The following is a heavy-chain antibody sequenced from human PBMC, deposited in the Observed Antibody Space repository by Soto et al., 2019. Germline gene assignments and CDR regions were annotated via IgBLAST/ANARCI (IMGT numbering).Heavy chain of an antibody. V-gene: IGHV3-30-3*01. D-gene: IGHD1-26*01. CDR1: VFTFSSYA. J-gene: IGHJ3*02. CDR2: ISYDGSNK. CDR3: ARVVVGADDAFDI. Sequence: SLRLSCAASVFTFSSYAMHWVLPNPGKGLECVAVISYDGSNKYYADSVKGRFTISRDNSKNTLYLQMNSLRAEDTAVYYCARVVVGADDAFDIWGQGTMVTVSS.